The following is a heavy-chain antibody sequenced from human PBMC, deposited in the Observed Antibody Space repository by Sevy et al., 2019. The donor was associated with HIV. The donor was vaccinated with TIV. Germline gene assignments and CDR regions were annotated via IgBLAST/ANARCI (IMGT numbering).Heavy chain of an antibody. CDR2: MKQDGSEK. J-gene: IGHJ4*02. CDR1: GFTFSSYW. D-gene: IGHD5-18*01. V-gene: IGHV3-7*01. Sequence: GGSLRLSCAASGFTFSSYWMSWVRQAPGKGLEWVATMKQDGSEKYYVDSVKGRFTISRDNAKHSLYQQMNSLRAEDTAVYYCVREGLGGFSYSLDCWGQGTLVTVSS. CDR3: VREGLGGFSYSLDC.